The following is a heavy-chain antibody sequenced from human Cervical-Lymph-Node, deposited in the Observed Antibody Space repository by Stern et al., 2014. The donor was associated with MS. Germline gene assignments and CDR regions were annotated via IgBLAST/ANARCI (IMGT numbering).Heavy chain of an antibody. CDR2: IIPIFGPA. Sequence: QMQLVQPAAEVKTPGSAVKVSCKASGGTFSSYSISWVRQASGQGLKGMERIIPIFGPANYAQKSPGRVTITADEPPTPANIERSSLRSEDTAVYYCARGELKEGLVRGMDVWGQGTTVTVFS. V-gene: IGHV1-69*01. D-gene: IGHD1-26*01. CDR3: ARGELKEGLVRGMDV. CDR1: GGTFSSYS. J-gene: IGHJ6*02.